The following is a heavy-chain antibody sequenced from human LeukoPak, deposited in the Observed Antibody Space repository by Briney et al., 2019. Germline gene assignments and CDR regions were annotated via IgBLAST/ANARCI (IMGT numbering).Heavy chain of an antibody. J-gene: IGHJ4*02. Sequence: SETLSLTCTVSGGSISSYYWSWIRQPPGKGLEWIGYIYYGGSTNYNPSLKSRVTISVDTSKNQFSLKLSSVTAADTAVYYCARGGAADYWGQGTLVTVSS. CDR3: ARGGAADY. D-gene: IGHD4-17*01. CDR1: GGSISSYY. V-gene: IGHV4-59*01. CDR2: IYYGGST.